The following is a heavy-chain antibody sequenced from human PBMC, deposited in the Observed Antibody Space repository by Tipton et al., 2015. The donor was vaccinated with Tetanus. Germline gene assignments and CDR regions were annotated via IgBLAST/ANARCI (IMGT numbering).Heavy chain of an antibody. Sequence: TLSLTCTVSGGSINNGAYTWSWIRQSPGKGLEWIGYIFHTGGTYYNPSLKSRVTISVDGPKNEFSLNQKSVTPADTAVDYCARSHGSGGLLWFDSWGQGALVPVSS. CDR3: ARSHGSGGLLWFDS. D-gene: IGHD3-10*01. CDR2: IFHTGGT. V-gene: IGHV4-30-2*06. CDR1: GGSINNGAYT. J-gene: IGHJ5*01.